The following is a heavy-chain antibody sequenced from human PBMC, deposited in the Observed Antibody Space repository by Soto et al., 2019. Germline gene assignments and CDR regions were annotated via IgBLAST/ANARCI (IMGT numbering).Heavy chain of an antibody. Sequence: QVQLQESGPGLVKPSETLSLTCTVSGGSVSSGSYYWSWIRQPPGTGLEWIGYIYYSGSTNYNPSVEGRVTIAVDTSKNRFSLKLSSVTAADTAVYYCARKVVVVAARHFDYWGQGTLVTVSS. CDR3: ARKVVVVAARHFDY. J-gene: IGHJ4*02. CDR1: GGSVSSGSYY. V-gene: IGHV4-61*01. D-gene: IGHD2-15*01. CDR2: IYYSGST.